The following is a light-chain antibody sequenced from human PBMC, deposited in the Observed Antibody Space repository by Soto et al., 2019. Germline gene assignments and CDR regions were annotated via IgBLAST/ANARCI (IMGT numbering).Light chain of an antibody. CDR2: GAT. CDR1: QNVLSD. Sequence: EILLTQSPAPLSVSPGETATLSCRASQNVLSDLAWYQQKPGQAPRLLVYGATTRATDAPAKFRGTGSGTEFSLTLSSLQSEDSATYYCQQYRIWPRTFGQGSKVEI. V-gene: IGKV3-15*01. CDR3: QQYRIWPRT. J-gene: IGKJ1*01.